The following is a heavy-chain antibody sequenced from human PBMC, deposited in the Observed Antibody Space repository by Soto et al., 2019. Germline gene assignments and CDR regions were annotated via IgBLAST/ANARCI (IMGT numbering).Heavy chain of an antibody. V-gene: IGHV1-18*01. CDR2: ISAYNGKT. D-gene: IGHD5-12*01. CDR3: ARGGDVNYCHDMDD. J-gene: IGHJ6*02. Sequence: QVQLVQSGGEVKKPGASVKLSCTASGYTFTSYGIIWVRQAPGQGLEWMGWISAYNGKTKYAQNVQGRDNITTDTSTRTAYMDLRSLRSDDTAVYYCARGGDVNYCHDMDDWGQGTTVTVSS. CDR1: GYTFTSYG.